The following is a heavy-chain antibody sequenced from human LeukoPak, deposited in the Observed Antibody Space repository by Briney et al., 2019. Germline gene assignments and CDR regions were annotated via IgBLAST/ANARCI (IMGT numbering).Heavy chain of an antibody. D-gene: IGHD4-17*01. CDR1: GFTFSSYW. V-gene: IGHV3-7*01. J-gene: IGHJ4*02. Sequence: PGGSLRLSCAACGFTFSSYWMSWVRQAPGKGLEWVANIKQDGSEKYYVDPVKGRFTISRDNAKNSLYLQMNSLRAEDTAVYYCARDLYGDYFFDYWGQGTLVTVSS. CDR3: ARDLYGDYFFDY. CDR2: IKQDGSEK.